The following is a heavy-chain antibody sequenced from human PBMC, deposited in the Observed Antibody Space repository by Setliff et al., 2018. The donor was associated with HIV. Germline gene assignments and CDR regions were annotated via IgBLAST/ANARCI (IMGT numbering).Heavy chain of an antibody. CDR2: IIPIFGAA. CDR3: AVFPIECSGGSCYASGLDY. J-gene: IGHJ4*02. V-gene: IGHV1-69*13. D-gene: IGHD2-15*01. Sequence: VKVSCKASGGTFSNYAISWVRQAPGQGLGWMGGIIPIFGAAKYAQKFQGRVTITADESTSITYMELSSLRSEDTAVYFCAVFPIECSGGSCYASGLDYWGQGTLVTVSS. CDR1: GGTFSNYA.